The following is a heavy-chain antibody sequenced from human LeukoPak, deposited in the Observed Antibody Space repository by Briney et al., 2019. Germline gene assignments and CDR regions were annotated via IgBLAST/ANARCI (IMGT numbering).Heavy chain of an antibody. CDR2: INHSGST. CDR1: GGSFSGYY. CDR3: ARGREYKRMFDY. D-gene: IGHD1-1*01. Sequence: SETLSLTCAVYGGSFSGYYWSGIRQPPGKGLEWIGEINHSGSTNYHPSLKRGVTISVDTPKHQSSLKLSSVTAADTAGYYCARGREYKRMFDYWGQGTLVTVSS. V-gene: IGHV4-34*01. J-gene: IGHJ4*02.